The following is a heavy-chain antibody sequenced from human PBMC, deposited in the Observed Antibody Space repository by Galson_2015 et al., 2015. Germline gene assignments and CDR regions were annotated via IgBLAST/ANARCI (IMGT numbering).Heavy chain of an antibody. CDR2: IYYSGST. J-gene: IGHJ5*02. V-gene: IGHV4-61*01. Sequence: ETLSLTCTVSGGSVSSGSYYWSWIRQPPGKGLEWIGYIYYSGSTNYNPSLKSRVTISVDTSKNQFSLKLSSVTAADTAVYYCAKGLLWFGELSSIDPWGQGTLVTVSS. D-gene: IGHD3-10*01. CDR1: GGSVSSGSYY. CDR3: AKGLLWFGELSSIDP.